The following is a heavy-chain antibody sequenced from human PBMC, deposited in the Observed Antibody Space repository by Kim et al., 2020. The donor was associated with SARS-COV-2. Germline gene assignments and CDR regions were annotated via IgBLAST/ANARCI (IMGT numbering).Heavy chain of an antibody. CDR3: ARPEGFSGYFDY. J-gene: IGHJ4*02. CDR2: IYYSGST. CDR1: GGSISSSSYY. Sequence: SETLSLTCTVSGGSISSSSYYWGWIRQPPGKGLEWIGSIYYSGSTYYNPSLKSRVTISVDTSKNQFSLKLSSVTAADTAVYYCARPEGFSGYFDYWGQGTLVTVSS. V-gene: IGHV4-39*01. D-gene: IGHD3-10*01.